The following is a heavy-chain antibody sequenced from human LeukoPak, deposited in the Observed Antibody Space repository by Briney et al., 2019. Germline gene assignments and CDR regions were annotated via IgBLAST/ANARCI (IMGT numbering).Heavy chain of an antibody. J-gene: IGHJ4*02. V-gene: IGHV4-39*01. CDR1: GGSISSSSYY. Sequence: SETLSLTCTVSGGSISSSSYYWGWIRQPSGKGLEWIGSIYYSGSTYYNPSLKSRVTISVDTSKNQFSLKLSSVTAADTAVYYCARREYSSGWYYFDYWGQGTLVTVSS. CDR3: ARREYSSGWYYFDY. CDR2: IYYSGST. D-gene: IGHD6-19*01.